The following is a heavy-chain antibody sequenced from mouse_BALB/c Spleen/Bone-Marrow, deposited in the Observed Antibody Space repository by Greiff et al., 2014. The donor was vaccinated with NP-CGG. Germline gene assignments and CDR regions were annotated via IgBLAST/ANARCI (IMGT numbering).Heavy chain of an antibody. CDR3: ARGPHDDDMDY. J-gene: IGHJ4*01. V-gene: IGHV5-4*02. CDR2: ISDGGSYT. CDR1: GFTFSDYY. Sequence: DVHLVESGGGLVKPGGSLELSCAASGFTFSDYYMYWVRQTPEKRLEWVATISDGGSYTYYPDSVKGRFTISRDNAKNNLYLQLSSLKSEDTAMYYCARGPHDDDMDYWGQGTSVTVSS. D-gene: IGHD2-3*01.